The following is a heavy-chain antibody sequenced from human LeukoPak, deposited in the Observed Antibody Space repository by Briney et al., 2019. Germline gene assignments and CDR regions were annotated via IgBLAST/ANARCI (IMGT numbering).Heavy chain of an antibody. Sequence: GGSLRLSCAASGFTFSSYAMSWVRQAPGKGLEWVSTISDSGARTNYADSAKGRFTISRDNSMNTLYLQMNSLRADDTAVYYCASDYFLDYWGQGTLVTVSS. CDR2: ISDSGART. J-gene: IGHJ4*02. CDR1: GFTFSSYA. CDR3: ASDYFLDY. D-gene: IGHD6-25*01. V-gene: IGHV3-23*01.